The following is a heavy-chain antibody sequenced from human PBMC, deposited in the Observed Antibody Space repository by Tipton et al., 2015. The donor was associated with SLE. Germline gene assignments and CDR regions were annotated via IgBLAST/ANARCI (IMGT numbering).Heavy chain of an antibody. CDR3: AGGQLERRRFDY. Sequence: LRLSCTVSGGSISSYYWSWIRQPPGRGLEWIGYIYYSGSTNYNPSLKSRVTISVDTSKNQFSLKLSSVTAADTAVYYCAGGQLERRRFDYWGQGTLVTVSS. D-gene: IGHD1-1*01. V-gene: IGHV4-59*01. CDR2: IYYSGST. J-gene: IGHJ4*02. CDR1: GGSISSYY.